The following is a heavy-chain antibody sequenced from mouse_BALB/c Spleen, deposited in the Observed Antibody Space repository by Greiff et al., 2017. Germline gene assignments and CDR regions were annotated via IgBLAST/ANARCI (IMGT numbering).Heavy chain of an antibody. CDR3: ERRDYDWDYYAMDW. Sequence: QVQLKQSGPELVKPGASVKISCKASGYTFTDYYINWVKQKPGQGLEWIGWIYPGSGNTKYNEKFKGKATLTVDTSSSTAYMQLSSLTSEDTAVFFGERRDYDWDYYAMDWGGKEPPATVPS. CDR2: IYPGSGNT. J-gene: IGHJ4*01. CDR1: GYTFTDYY. D-gene: IGHD2-4*01. V-gene: IGHV1-84*02.